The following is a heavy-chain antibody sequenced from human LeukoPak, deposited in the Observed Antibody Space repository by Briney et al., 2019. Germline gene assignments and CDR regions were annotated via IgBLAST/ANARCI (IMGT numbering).Heavy chain of an antibody. Sequence: ASVKVSCKASGYTFTGYYMHWVRQAPGQGRECMGWINPNSCGTNYAQKFQGRLTMSRDTSIRTAYMELSRLRSDETAVYYCARVGLDDFWSGYSFQHWGQGTLVTVSS. J-gene: IGHJ1*01. D-gene: IGHD3-3*01. V-gene: IGHV1-2*02. CDR1: GYTFTGYY. CDR3: ARVGLDDFWSGYSFQH. CDR2: INPNSCGT.